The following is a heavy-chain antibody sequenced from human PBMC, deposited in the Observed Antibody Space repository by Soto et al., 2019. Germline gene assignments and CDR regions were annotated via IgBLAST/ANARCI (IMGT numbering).Heavy chain of an antibody. CDR3: AKDSRIAVAGTVR. CDR1: GFTFSSYA. CDR2: ISGSGGST. Sequence: GGSLSLSCAASGFTFSSYAMGWVRQAPGKGLEWVSAISGSGGSTYYADSVKGRFTISRDNSKNTLYLQMDSLRAEDTAVYYCAKDSRIAVAGTVRWGQGTLVTVSS. D-gene: IGHD6-19*01. V-gene: IGHV3-23*01. J-gene: IGHJ4*02.